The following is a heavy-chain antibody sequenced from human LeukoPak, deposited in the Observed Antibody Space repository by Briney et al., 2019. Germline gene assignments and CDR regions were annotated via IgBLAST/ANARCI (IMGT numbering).Heavy chain of an antibody. D-gene: IGHD3-10*01. CDR2: IIPIFGTA. J-gene: IGHJ3*02. CDR3: ARDLKPSTMVRGVILFDI. CDR1: GGTFSSYA. V-gene: IGHV1-69*13. Sequence: GASVKVSCKASGGTFSSYAISWVRQAPGQGLEWMGGIIPIFGTANYAQKFQGRVTITADESTSTAYMELSSLRSEDTAVYYCARDLKPSTMVRGVILFDIWGQGTMVTVSS.